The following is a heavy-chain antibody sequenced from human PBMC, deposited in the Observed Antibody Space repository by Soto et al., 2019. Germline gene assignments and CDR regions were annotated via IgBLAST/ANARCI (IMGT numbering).Heavy chain of an antibody. CDR3: ARQSGIAVAGTFDY. CDR1: GCSICSYY. D-gene: IGHD6-19*01. V-gene: IGHV4-59*08. J-gene: IGHJ4*02. CDR2: IYYSGST. Sequence: SETPSLTCTVSGCSICSYYWSWIRQPPGKGLEWIGYIYYSGSTNYNPSLKSRVTISVDTSKNQFSLKLSSVTAADTAVYYCARQSGIAVAGTFDYWGQGTLVTVLL.